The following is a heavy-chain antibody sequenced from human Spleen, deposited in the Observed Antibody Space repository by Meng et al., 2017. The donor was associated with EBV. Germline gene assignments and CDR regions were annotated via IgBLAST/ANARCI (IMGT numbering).Heavy chain of an antibody. CDR3: ARDVGIAVAASFDY. CDR2: IYHSGST. D-gene: IGHD6-19*01. Sequence: VQLPVSAPGLSTPSVTLSLTRAGSGGSSSSSNWWSWVRQPPGKGLEWIGEIYHSGSTNYNPSLKSRVTISVDKSKNQFSLKLSSVTAADTAVYYCARDVGIAVAASFDYWGQGTLVTVSS. J-gene: IGHJ4*02. V-gene: IGHV4-4*02. CDR1: GGSSSSSNW.